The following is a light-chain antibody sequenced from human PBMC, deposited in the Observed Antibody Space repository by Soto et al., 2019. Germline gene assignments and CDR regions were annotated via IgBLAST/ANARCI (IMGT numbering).Light chain of an antibody. CDR2: WAS. Sequence: DIVMTQSPDSLAVSLGERATINCKSSQSVLYSPNNKNYLAWYQQKPGQPPKLLIYWASTRESGVPDRFSGSGSGTDFTLTISSLQAEELAFYYCQQYHSAPQSFGQGTKVEIK. J-gene: IGKJ1*01. V-gene: IGKV4-1*01. CDR3: QQYHSAPQS. CDR1: QSVLYSPNNKNY.